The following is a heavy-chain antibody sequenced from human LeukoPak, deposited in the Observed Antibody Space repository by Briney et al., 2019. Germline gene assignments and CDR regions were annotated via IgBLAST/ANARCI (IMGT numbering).Heavy chain of an antibody. CDR2: ISSSSSTI. CDR3: ARDPDYGDYGKGFDY. CDR1: GFTFSSYS. D-gene: IGHD4-17*01. Sequence: PGGSLRLSCAASGFTFSSYSMNWVRQAPGKGLEWVSYISSSSSTIYYAVSVKGRFTISRDNAKNSLYLQMNSLRDEDTAVYYCARDPDYGDYGKGFDYWGQGTLVTVSS. J-gene: IGHJ4*02. V-gene: IGHV3-48*02.